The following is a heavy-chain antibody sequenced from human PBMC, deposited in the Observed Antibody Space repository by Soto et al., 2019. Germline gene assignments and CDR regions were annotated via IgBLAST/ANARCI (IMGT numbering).Heavy chain of an antibody. J-gene: IGHJ4*02. Sequence: SQSLTLTCAISLGSGSCISAASDSIRQSPSRGLEWLGRTYYRSKWNIDYAVSVKSRITINPDATKNQISLQLNSVTAEDTAVYYCARSTGPQRFDHWGQGTLVTVSS. CDR2: TYYRSKWNI. CDR1: LGSGSCISAA. CDR3: ARSTGPQRFDH. D-gene: IGHD6-25*01. V-gene: IGHV6-1*01.